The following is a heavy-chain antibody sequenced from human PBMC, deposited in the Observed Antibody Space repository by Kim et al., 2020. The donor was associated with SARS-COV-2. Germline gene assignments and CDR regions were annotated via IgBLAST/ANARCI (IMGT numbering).Heavy chain of an antibody. J-gene: IGHJ5*02. CDR2: ISWNSGSI. D-gene: IGHD6-19*01. V-gene: IGHV3-9*01. CDR3: AKDSAQWLVRWFDP. CDR1: GFTFGDYA. Sequence: GGSLRLSCAASGFTFGDYAMHWVRQAPGKGLEWVSGISWNSGSIGYADSVKGRFTISRDNAKNSLYLQMNSLRAEDTALYYCAKDSAQWLVRWFDPWGQGTLVTVSS.